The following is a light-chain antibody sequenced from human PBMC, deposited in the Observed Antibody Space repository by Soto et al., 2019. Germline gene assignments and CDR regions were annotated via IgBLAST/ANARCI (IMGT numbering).Light chain of an antibody. J-gene: IGKJ1*01. Sequence: EIVLTQSPGTLSLSPGERATLSCRASQSVSTTYLAWYQHKPGQAPRLLIYGASYRATGIPDRFSGSGSGTDFTLIISRLEPEDFAVYYCQQFGTSPWTFGRGTKVEI. CDR3: QQFGTSPWT. CDR1: QSVSTTY. V-gene: IGKV3-20*01. CDR2: GAS.